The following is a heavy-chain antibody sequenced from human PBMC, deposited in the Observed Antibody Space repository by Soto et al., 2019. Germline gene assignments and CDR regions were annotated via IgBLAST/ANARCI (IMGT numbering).Heavy chain of an antibody. J-gene: IGHJ6*03. CDR2: ISAYNGNT. CDR3: ARIYSGYEYTYYYYYMDV. CDR1: GYTFTSYG. V-gene: IGHV1-18*01. Sequence: ASVKVSCQGSGYTFTSYGISWVRQAPGQGLEWMGWISAYNGNTNYAQKLQGRVTMTTDTSTSTAYMELRSLRSDDTAVYYCARIYSGYEYTYYYYYMDVWGKGTTVTVSS. D-gene: IGHD5-12*01.